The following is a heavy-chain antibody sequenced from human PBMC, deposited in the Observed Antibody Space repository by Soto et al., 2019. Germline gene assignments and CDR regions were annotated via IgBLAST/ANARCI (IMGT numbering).Heavy chain of an antibody. V-gene: IGHV3-21*01. CDR3: ARSSVATVTEYFQH. Sequence: EVQLVESGGGLVKPGGSLRLSCAASGFTFSSYSMNWVRQAPGKGLEWVSSISSSSSYIYYADSVKGRFTISRDNAKNSLYLQMNSLRAEDTAVYYCARSSVATVTEYFQHWGQGTLLTVSS. J-gene: IGHJ1*01. CDR2: ISSSSSYI. D-gene: IGHD4-17*01. CDR1: GFTFSSYS.